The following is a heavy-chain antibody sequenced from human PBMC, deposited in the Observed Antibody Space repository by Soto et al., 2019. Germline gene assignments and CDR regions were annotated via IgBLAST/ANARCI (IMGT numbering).Heavy chain of an antibody. D-gene: IGHD2-15*01. CDR1: GFTVSSNY. V-gene: IGHV3-53*01. J-gene: IGHJ6*01. CDR2: IYSGGST. Sequence: EVQLVESGGGLIQPGGSLRLSCAASGFTVSSNYMSWVRQAPGKGLEWVSVIYSGGSTYYADSVKGRFTISRDNSKNTLXXXXXXLXAEDTXXXXXXXXXXXLLNPYY. CDR3: XXXXXXLLNPYY.